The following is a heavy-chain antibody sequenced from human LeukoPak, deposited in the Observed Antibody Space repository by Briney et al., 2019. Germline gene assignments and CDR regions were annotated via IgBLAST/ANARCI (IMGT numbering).Heavy chain of an antibody. D-gene: IGHD1-26*01. Sequence: ASVKVSCKASGYTFTGYYMHWVRQAPGQGLEWMGWTNPNSGGTNYAQKFQGRVTMTRDTSISTAYMELSRLRSDDTAVYYCARAQAIVGATTIDYWGQGTLVTVSS. CDR1: GYTFTGYY. V-gene: IGHV1-2*02. J-gene: IGHJ4*02. CDR2: TNPNSGGT. CDR3: ARAQAIVGATTIDY.